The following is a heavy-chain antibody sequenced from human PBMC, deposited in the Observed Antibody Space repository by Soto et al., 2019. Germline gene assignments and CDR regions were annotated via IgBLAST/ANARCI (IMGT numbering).Heavy chain of an antibody. J-gene: IGHJ4*02. CDR1: GFTFSNYG. D-gene: IGHD1-20*01. Sequence: QVQLVESGGGVVQPGRSLRLSCAASGFTFSNYGMHWVRQAPGKGLEWVAVIWFDGSNKYYADSVKGRFTISRDNSKNTLYLQMHSLRAEDTAVYYSARVGITATTFRGFDYWGQGTLVTVSS. CDR2: IWFDGSNK. CDR3: ARVGITATTFRGFDY. V-gene: IGHV3-33*01.